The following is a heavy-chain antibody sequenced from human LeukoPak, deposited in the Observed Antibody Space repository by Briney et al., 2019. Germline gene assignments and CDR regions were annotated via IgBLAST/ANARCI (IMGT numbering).Heavy chain of an antibody. V-gene: IGHV3-7*01. J-gene: IGHJ4*02. CDR1: GFTFSSYW. CDR2: IKRDGSEK. Sequence: GSLRLSFSASGFTFSSYWMSWVRQAPGKGLEWVANIKRDGSEKYYVDSVKGRFTISRDNAKNSLYLQMNSLRAEDTAVYYCARDLYYYDSSGYPDFDYWGQGTLVTVSS. CDR3: ARDLYYYDSSGYPDFDY. D-gene: IGHD3-22*01.